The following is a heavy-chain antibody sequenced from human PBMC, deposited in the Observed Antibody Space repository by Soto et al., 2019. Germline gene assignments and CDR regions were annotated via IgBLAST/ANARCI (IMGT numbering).Heavy chain of an antibody. D-gene: IGHD6-19*01. V-gene: IGHV3-23*01. J-gene: IGHJ4*02. CDR2: ISDSGATT. Sequence: EVQLLESGGGVVQPGGSLRLSCVASGFSFRDFAMSWVRQAPGKGLEWVVGISDSGATTYYADSVRGRFTISRDNSRNKVFLQLNYLRAEDTASHYCAREDTGSGALDYWGQGTLVTVSS. CDR3: AREDTGSGALDY. CDR1: GFSFRDFA.